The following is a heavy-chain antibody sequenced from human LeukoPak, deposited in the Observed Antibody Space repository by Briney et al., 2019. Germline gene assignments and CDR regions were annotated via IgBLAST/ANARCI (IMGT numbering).Heavy chain of an antibody. Sequence: PSETLSLTCTVSGGSISSYYWSWIRQPPGEGLEWIGYIYYSGSTNYNPSLKSRVTISVDTSKNQFSLKLSSVTAADTAVYYCARDGPYSGSTWGQGTLVTVSS. J-gene: IGHJ5*02. CDR1: GGSISSYY. CDR3: ARDGPYSGST. V-gene: IGHV4-59*01. D-gene: IGHD1-26*01. CDR2: IYYSGST.